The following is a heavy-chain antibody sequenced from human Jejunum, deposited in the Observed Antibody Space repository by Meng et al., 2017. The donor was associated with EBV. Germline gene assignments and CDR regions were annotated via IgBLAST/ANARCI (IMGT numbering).Heavy chain of an antibody. J-gene: IGHJ5*02. D-gene: IGHD3-16*01. V-gene: IGHV1-8*01. CDR3: ARGSGAGGRDWFDP. Sequence: QVQLVQSGAEVKQPGASVKVPCKASGYTFINHDINWVRQATGQVLEWMGWMNSNSGNTGYAQKFQGRVTMTRDTSMNTAYMELSSLRSEDTAVYFCARGSGAGGRDWFDPWGQGTTVTVSA. CDR1: GYTFINHD. CDR2: MNSNSGNT.